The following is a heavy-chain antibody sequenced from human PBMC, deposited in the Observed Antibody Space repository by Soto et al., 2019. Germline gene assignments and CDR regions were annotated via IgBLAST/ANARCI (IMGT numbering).Heavy chain of an antibody. D-gene: IGHD3-10*01. J-gene: IGHJ5*02. CDR1: GYTFTNYG. V-gene: IGHV1-18*01. CDR3: ARGVGSGSYYNQYNWFDP. Sequence: QVQLVQSGGEVKKPGASVKVSCKASGYTFTNYGISWVRQAPGQGLEWMGWINVYNGNTKYAQKVQGRVTMTTDTSTSTAYMELRSLRSDVTAVYYCARGVGSGSYYNQYNWFDPWGQGTQVTVSS. CDR2: INVYNGNT.